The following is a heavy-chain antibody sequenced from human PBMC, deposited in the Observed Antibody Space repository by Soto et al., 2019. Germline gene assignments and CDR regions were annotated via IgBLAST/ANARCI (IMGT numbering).Heavy chain of an antibody. V-gene: IGHV3-33*01. J-gene: IGHJ4*02. D-gene: IGHD2-2*01. CDR3: AREDPAWGYFDY. Sequence: PGGSLRLSCAASGFTFSSYGMHWVRQAPGKGLEWVAGIWYDGSNQYYADSVKGRFTISRDNSKNTLYLQMNSLRAEDTAVYYCAREDPAWGYFDYWGQGTLVTVSS. CDR2: IWYDGSNQ. CDR1: GFTFSSYG.